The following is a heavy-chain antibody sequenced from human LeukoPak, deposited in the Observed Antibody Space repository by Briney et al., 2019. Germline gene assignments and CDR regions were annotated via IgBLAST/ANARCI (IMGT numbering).Heavy chain of an antibody. V-gene: IGHV3-23*01. Sequence: GGSLRLSCAASGFTFSSYAMSWVRQAPGKGLEWVSSISGGGVSTYFADSVKGRFTISRDNSKDTLYLQMNSPRAEDTAVYYCAILPGYSSGWYEVNYWGQGTLVTVSS. J-gene: IGHJ4*02. D-gene: IGHD6-13*01. CDR1: GFTFSSYA. CDR3: AILPGYSSGWYEVNY. CDR2: ISGGGVST.